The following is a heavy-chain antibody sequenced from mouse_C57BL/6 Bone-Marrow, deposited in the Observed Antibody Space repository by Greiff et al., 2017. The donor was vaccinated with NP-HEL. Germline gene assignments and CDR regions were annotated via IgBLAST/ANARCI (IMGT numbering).Heavy chain of an antibody. Sequence: EVMLVDSGGDLVKPGGSLKLSCAASGFTFSSYGMSWVRQTPDKRLEWVATISSGGSYTYYPDSVKGRFTISRDNAKNTLYLQMSSLKSEDTAMYYCARDTMITTYYFDYWGQGTTLTVSS. CDR3: ARDTMITTYYFDY. J-gene: IGHJ2*01. D-gene: IGHD2-4*01. V-gene: IGHV5-6*01. CDR2: ISSGGSYT. CDR1: GFTFSSYG.